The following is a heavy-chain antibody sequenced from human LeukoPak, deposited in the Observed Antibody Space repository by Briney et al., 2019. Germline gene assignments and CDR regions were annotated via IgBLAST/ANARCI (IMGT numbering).Heavy chain of an antibody. J-gene: IGHJ4*02. CDR1: GGFNTHYY. D-gene: IGHD3-22*01. CDR2: FYHSGST. V-gene: IGHV4-59*01. Sequence: SETLSLTCSVSGGFNTHYYWSWIRQPPGKGLEWIGYFYHSGSTNYNPSLKSRVAISVDTSKNHFSLKLSSVTAADTAVYYCARGQWLPVFDFWGQGTLVTVSS. CDR3: ARGQWLPVFDF.